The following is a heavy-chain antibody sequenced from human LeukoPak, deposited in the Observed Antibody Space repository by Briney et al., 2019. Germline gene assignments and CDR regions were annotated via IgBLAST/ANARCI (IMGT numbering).Heavy chain of an antibody. V-gene: IGHV3-23*01. J-gene: IGHJ4*02. CDR3: AKGHYYGSGSLDY. Sequence: GGSLRLTCAASGFTFSSYAMSWVRQAPGKGLEWVSAIRDSGSSTHYADSVKGRFTTSRDNSKNTLYVQMNSLRAEDTAVYYCAKGHYYGSGSLDYWGQGTLVTVSS. CDR1: GFTFSSYA. D-gene: IGHD3-10*01. CDR2: IRDSGSST.